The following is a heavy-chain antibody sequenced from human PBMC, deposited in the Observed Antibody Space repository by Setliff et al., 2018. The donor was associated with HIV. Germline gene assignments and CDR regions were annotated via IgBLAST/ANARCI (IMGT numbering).Heavy chain of an antibody. CDR1: GDTFNSHA. V-gene: IGHV1-69*13. J-gene: IGHJ6*04. Sequence: SVKVSCKASGDTFNSHAISWVRQAPGQGLEWMGGIIPIFGTPNYAQKFKGRLTITADESTSTVYMELSSLRSEDTAVYYCARDSRDIVVVIAPEPEPYYYYGMDVWGEGATVTVSS. D-gene: IGHD2-15*01. CDR2: IIPIFGTP. CDR3: ARDSRDIVVVIAPEPEPYYYYGMDV.